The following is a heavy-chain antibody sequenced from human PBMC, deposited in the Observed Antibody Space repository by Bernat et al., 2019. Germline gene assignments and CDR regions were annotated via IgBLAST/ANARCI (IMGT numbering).Heavy chain of an antibody. J-gene: IGHJ4*02. CDR3: AKAGIALGGIWSSGDC. D-gene: IGHD6-19*01. CDR2: ISGSGANT. V-gene: IGHV3-23*01. CDR1: GFTFNNFA. Sequence: EVQLLESGGGLVQPGGSLRLSCTASGFTFNNFAMTWVRQAPGKGLEWVATISGSGANTYYADSVEGHFTISRDNSKNTVYLQMIGLRTEDTAVYYCAKAGIALGGIWSSGDCWGQGTLVTVAS.